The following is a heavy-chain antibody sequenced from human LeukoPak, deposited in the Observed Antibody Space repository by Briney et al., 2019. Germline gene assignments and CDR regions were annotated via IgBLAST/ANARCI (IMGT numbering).Heavy chain of an antibody. CDR2: INPNSGGT. CDR3: ARGLHQLEDAWSVINI. Sequence: ASVTDSLLASGYTFTRYYRHWVRQAPGQGLEWMGWINPNSGGTNYAQKFQGRVTMTRDTSISTAYMELSRLRSDDTAVYYCARGLHQLEDAWSVINIWGQGTMVTVSS. D-gene: IGHD2-2*01. J-gene: IGHJ3*02. CDR1: GYTFTRYY. V-gene: IGHV1-2*02.